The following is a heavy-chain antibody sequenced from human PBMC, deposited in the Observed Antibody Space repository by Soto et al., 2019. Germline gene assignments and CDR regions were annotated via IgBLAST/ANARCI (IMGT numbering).Heavy chain of an antibody. CDR1: GGSISSGGYY. J-gene: IGHJ4*02. CDR2: IYYSGST. V-gene: IGHV4-31*03. Sequence: PSETLSLTCTVSGGSISSGGYYWSWIRQHPGKGLEWIGYIYYSGSTYYNPSLKSRVTISVDTSKNQFSLKLSSVTAADTAVYYCAGLSGYYYDASAYSFDYWGQGTLVTVSS. D-gene: IGHD3-22*01. CDR3: AGLSGYYYDASAYSFDY.